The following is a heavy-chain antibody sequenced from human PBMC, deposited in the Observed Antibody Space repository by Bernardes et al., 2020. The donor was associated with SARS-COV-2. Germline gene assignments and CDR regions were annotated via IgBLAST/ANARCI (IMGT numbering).Heavy chain of an antibody. CDR3: ATDYSILSGWYLGY. D-gene: IGHD6-19*01. J-gene: IGHJ4*02. CDR1: GYTLTELS. V-gene: IGHV1-24*01. CDR2: FDPEDGET. Sequence: ASVKVSCKVSGYTLTELSMHWVRQAPRQGLEWMGGFDPEDGETIYAQKFQGRVTMTEDTSTDTAYMELSSLRSEDTAVYYCATDYSILSGWYLGYWGQGTLVTVSS.